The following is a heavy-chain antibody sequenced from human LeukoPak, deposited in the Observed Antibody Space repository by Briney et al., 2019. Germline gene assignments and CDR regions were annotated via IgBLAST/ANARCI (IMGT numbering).Heavy chain of an antibody. V-gene: IGHV3-30*04. J-gene: IGHJ5*02. Sequence: PGGSLRLSCAASGFTFSSYAMHWVRQAPGKGLEWVAVISHDGSNKYYADSVKGRFTISRDNSKNTLYLQMNSLRAEDTAVYYCARAVVVPAATSNWFDPWGQGTLVTVSS. D-gene: IGHD2-2*01. CDR1: GFTFSSYA. CDR3: ARAVVVPAATSNWFDP. CDR2: ISHDGSNK.